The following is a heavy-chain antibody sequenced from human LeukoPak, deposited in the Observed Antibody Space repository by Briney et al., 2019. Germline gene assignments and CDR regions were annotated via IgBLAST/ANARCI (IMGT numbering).Heavy chain of an antibody. Sequence: GGSLRLSCAASGFTFSSYAMSWVRQAPGKGLEWVSAISGSGGSTYYADSVKGRFTISRDNSKNTLYLQMNSLRAEDTAVYYCAKLSSSSSGFFYYYYMDVWGKGTTVTVSS. CDR1: GFTFSSYA. J-gene: IGHJ6*03. D-gene: IGHD6-6*01. CDR2: ISGSGGST. CDR3: AKLSSSSSGFFYYYYMDV. V-gene: IGHV3-23*01.